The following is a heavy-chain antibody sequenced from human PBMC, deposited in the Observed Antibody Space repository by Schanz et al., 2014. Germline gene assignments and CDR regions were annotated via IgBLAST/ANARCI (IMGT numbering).Heavy chain of an antibody. Sequence: QVQLQESGPGLVKPSQTLSLTCNVSGDSMSSGGYYWNWIRQHPGKVLEWIGYIYDSGNTYYNPSLKRRVTMSIDTSENQFSLNLRSVSLADKAVYYCARVVGPEFYYGGAVGGQGTTVTVSS. CDR2: IYDSGNT. CDR1: GDSMSSGGYY. D-gene: IGHD2-15*01. V-gene: IGHV4-31*03. CDR3: ARVVGPEFYYGGAV. J-gene: IGHJ6*02.